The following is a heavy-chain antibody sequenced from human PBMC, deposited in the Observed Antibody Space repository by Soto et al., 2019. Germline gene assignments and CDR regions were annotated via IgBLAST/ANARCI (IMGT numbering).Heavy chain of an antibody. CDR3: ASYRVSGIVHVGMDV. V-gene: IGHV4-31*03. J-gene: IGHJ6*02. CDR2: RQSSGRI. CDR1: CDSISGGGYY. Sequence: QVQLQESGPGLVKPSQTLSLTCTISCDSISGGGYYWNWIRQHPEKGLEWIGYRQSSGRIFYNSSLKSRLTMSMDTSENRFPMNLTSVTAADTAVYYCASYRVSGIVHVGMDVWGQGTRDTVSS. D-gene: IGHD2-21*01.